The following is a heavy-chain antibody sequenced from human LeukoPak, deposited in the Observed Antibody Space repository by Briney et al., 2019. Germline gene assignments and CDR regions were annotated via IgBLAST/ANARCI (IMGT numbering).Heavy chain of an antibody. CDR2: INHSGST. J-gene: IGHJ4*02. CDR1: GGSFSGYY. V-gene: IGHV4-34*01. Sequence: SETLSLTCAIYGGSFSGYYWSWIRQPPGKGLEWIGEINHSGSTNYNPSLKSRVTISVDTSKNQFSLKLSSVTAADTAVYYCARGVSGYYRTFDYWGQGTLVTVSS. CDR3: ARGVSGYYRTFDY. D-gene: IGHD3-22*01.